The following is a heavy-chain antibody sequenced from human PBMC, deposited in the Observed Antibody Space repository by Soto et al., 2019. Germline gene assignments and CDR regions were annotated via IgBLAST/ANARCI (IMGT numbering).Heavy chain of an antibody. CDR3: AKITHYWPIGH. D-gene: IGHD2-8*02. V-gene: IGHV3-23*01. J-gene: IGHJ5*02. Sequence: EVQLLESGGGLVQPGGSLRLSCAASEFTFSSFDMSWVRQAPGKGLEWVSAISGSGGATYYADSVKGRFTISRDNSKNTLFLQMNSLRAEDTAMYYCAKITHYWPIGHWGQGTLVTVSS. CDR1: EFTFSSFD. CDR2: ISGSGGAT.